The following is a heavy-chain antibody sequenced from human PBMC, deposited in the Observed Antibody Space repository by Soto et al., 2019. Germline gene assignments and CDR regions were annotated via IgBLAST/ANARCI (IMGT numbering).Heavy chain of an antibody. D-gene: IGHD2-8*02. Sequence: QVQLVESGGGVVQPGRSLRLSCAVSGFTVSTYGMHWVRQAPGKGLEWVAVISRDGGTNYYADAVKGRFTISSDNSRNTLFLEMNSLRGDDMAVYYCTGEGASGYWGQGTLVTVSS. CDR2: ISRDGGTN. J-gene: IGHJ4*02. CDR3: TGEGASGY. V-gene: IGHV3-30*03. CDR1: GFTVSTYG.